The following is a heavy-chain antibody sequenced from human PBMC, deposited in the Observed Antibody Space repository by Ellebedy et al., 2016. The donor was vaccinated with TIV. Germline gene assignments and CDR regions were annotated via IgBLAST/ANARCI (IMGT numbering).Heavy chain of an antibody. CDR1: GFTFSDYG. J-gene: IGHJ2*01. CDR2: IAHDGSVA. D-gene: IGHD5-18*01. CDR3: VKEPKIHASPWYFDL. V-gene: IGHV3-30*18. Sequence: PGGSLRLSCAASGFTFSDYGMHWVRRAPGKGLEWLAVIAHDGSVAYYRESVKGRFTLSRDNSKNTLYLQVNSLRPEDTAVYYCVKEPKIHASPWYFDLWGRGTLVTVSS.